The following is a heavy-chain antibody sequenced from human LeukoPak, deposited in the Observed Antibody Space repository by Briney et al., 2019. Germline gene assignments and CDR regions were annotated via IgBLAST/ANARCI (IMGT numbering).Heavy chain of an antibody. CDR1: GGSISSSSYY. V-gene: IGHV4-39*01. J-gene: IGHJ4*02. D-gene: IGHD1-20*01. CDR2: IYYSGST. Sequence: SETLSLTCTVSGGSISSSSYYWGWIRQPPGKGLEWIGSIYYSGSTYYNPSLKSRVTISVDTSKNQFSLKLSSVTAADTAVYYCARQFGPQYNWNDAHYFDYWGQGTLVTVSS. CDR3: ARQFGPQYNWNDAHYFDY.